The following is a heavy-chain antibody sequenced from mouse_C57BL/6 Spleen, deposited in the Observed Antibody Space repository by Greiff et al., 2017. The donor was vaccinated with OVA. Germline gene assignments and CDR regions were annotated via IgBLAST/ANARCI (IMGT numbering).Heavy chain of an antibody. CDR2: ISSGSSTI. D-gene: IGHD2-4*01. V-gene: IGHV5-17*01. J-gene: IGHJ3*01. Sequence: EVKLVESGGGLVKPGGSLKLSCAASGFTFSDYGMHWVRPAPEKGLEWVAYISSGSSTISYADTVKGRFTISRDNAKNTLFLQMTSLRSEDAAMYYCAREGDYDSAWFAYWGQGTLVTVSA. CDR1: GFTFSDYG. CDR3: AREGDYDSAWFAY.